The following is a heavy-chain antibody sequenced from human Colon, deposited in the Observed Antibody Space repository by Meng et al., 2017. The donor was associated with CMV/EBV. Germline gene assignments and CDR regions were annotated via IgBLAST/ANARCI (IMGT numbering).Heavy chain of an antibody. CDR1: QFTFKNFA. Sequence: SCEASQFTFKNFAMHWARQAPGKGLQWVSTISGSGLTTYYADSVKGRFTVSRDNSEDTLYLQMHSLRAEDTAVYYCATDRSLREIVPAAVAFGYWGQGTLVTVSS. D-gene: IGHD2-2*01. CDR2: ISGSGLTT. V-gene: IGHV3-23*01. CDR3: ATDRSLREIVPAAVAFGY. J-gene: IGHJ4*02.